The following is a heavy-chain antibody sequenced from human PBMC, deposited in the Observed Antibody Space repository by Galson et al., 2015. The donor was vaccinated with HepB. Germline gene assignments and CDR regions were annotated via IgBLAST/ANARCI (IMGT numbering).Heavy chain of an antibody. CDR3: ARDSRDHWAITMVRGVARRDGMDV. V-gene: IGHV3-21*01. CDR1: GFTFSSYS. J-gene: IGHJ6*02. CDR2: ISSSSSYI. Sequence: SLRLSCAASGFTFSSYSMNWVRQAPGKGLEWVSSISSSSSYIYYADSVKGRFTISRDNAKNSLYLQMNSLRAEDTAVYYCARDSRDHWAITMVRGVARRDGMDVWGQGTTVTVSS. D-gene: IGHD3-10*01.